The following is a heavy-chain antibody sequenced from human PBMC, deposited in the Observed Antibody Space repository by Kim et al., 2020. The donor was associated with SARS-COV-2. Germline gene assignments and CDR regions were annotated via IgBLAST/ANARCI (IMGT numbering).Heavy chain of an antibody. CDR1: GGSIGINTYF. J-gene: IGHJ5*02. V-gene: IGHV4-39*02. CDR3: ARDSGTSRYNWFDP. Sequence: SETLSLTCTVSGGSIGINTYFWAWIRQPPGKELEWIGSVSHSGSTYYTPSLKSRVTLSVDTSENQFSLKLTSVTAADTAVYFCARDSGTSRYNWFDPWGPGTLVTVYS. D-gene: IGHD2-2*01. CDR2: VSHSGST.